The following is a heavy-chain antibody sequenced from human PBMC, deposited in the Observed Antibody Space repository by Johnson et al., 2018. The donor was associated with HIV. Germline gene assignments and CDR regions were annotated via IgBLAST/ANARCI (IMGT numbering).Heavy chain of an antibody. CDR3: ARRDNDAFDI. V-gene: IGHV3-64*01. CDR1: GFTFSSYA. Sequence: VQLVESGGGVVQPGRSLRLSCAASGFTFSSYAMHWVRQAPGKGLEYVSAISSNGGSTYYAHSVKGRFTISRDNSKNTLYLQMGSLRAEDMAVYYCARRDNDAFDIWGQGTMVTVSS. CDR2: ISSNGGST. J-gene: IGHJ3*02.